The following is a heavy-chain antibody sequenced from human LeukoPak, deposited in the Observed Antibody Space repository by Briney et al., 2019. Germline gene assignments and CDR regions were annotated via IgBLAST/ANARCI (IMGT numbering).Heavy chain of an antibody. CDR3: ARDLSRAWSILVD. D-gene: IGHD6-19*01. CDR2: ISGRSRVT. V-gene: IGHV3-48*03. CDR1: GFSFSSYE. J-gene: IGHJ4*02. Sequence: GGSLRLSCAASGFSFSSYERNWGRQAPGKGLEWVSYISGRSRVTYYADSVKGRFTISRDNAKNSLYLQLTRLRAEDTAVYYCARDLSRAWSILVDWGQGPLVSVSS.